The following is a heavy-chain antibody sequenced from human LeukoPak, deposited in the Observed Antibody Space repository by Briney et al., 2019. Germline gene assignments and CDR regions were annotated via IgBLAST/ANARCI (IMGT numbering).Heavy chain of an antibody. Sequence: GGSLRLSCAASGFTFSSYAMHWVRQAPGKGLEYVSAISSNGGSTYYADSVKGRFTISRDNSKNTLFLQMDSVRVEDTAVYYCARGSQTGGVGNGFDYWGQGTLVTVSS. CDR2: ISSNGGST. D-gene: IGHD7-27*01. J-gene: IGHJ4*02. CDR1: GFTFSSYA. CDR3: ARGSQTGGVGNGFDY. V-gene: IGHV3-64*02.